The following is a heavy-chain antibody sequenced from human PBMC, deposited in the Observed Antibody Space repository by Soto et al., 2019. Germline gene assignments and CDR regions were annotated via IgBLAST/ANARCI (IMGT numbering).Heavy chain of an antibody. V-gene: IGHV4-59*01. CDR1: GGSISSYY. Sequence: SETLSLTCTFSGGSISSYYWSWIRQPPGKGLEWIGYIYYSGSTNYNPSLKSRVTISVDTSKNQFSLKLSSVTAADTAVYYCARAYGGYADYWGQGALVTVSS. CDR3: ARAYGGYADY. D-gene: IGHD5-12*01. J-gene: IGHJ4*02. CDR2: IYYSGST.